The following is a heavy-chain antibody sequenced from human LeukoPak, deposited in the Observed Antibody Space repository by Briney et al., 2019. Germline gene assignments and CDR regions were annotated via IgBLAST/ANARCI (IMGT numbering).Heavy chain of an antibody. CDR3: ARLLRNIAAAVYFFDY. J-gene: IGHJ4*02. Sequence: GESLKISCKGSGYNFTSYWIGWVRQMPGKGLEWMGIIYPGDSDTRYSPSFQGQVTISADKSISTAYLQWSSLKASDTAMYYCARLLRNIAAAVYFFDYWGQGTLVTVSS. D-gene: IGHD6-13*01. CDR1: GYNFTSYW. V-gene: IGHV5-51*01. CDR2: IYPGDSDT.